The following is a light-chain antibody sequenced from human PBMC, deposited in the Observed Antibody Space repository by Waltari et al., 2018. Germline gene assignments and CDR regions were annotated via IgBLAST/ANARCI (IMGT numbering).Light chain of an antibody. V-gene: IGLV1-44*01. J-gene: IGLJ3*02. CDR3: AAWDDSLNGPV. CDR2: SKN. Sequence: QSLLTQPPSASGTPGQRVTISCSGSSSNIGSNTVNWYQQLQGTAPTLHIDSKNQRPSGLPDRFSGPKSGTSASLAISGLQSEDEAYYYCAAWDDSLNGPVFGGGTKLTVL. CDR1: SSNIGSNT.